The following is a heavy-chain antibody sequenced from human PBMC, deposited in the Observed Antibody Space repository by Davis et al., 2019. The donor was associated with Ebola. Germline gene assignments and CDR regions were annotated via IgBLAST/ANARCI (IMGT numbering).Heavy chain of an antibody. CDR2: IKQDGSEK. D-gene: IGHD3-3*01. Sequence: GGSLRLSCAASGFTFSSYWMSWVRQAPGKGLEWVANIKQDGSEKYYVDSVKGRFTISRDNAKNSLYLQMNSLRAEDTAVYYCARIGPRLRFLGMDVWGQGTTVTVSS. CDR3: ARIGPRLRFLGMDV. CDR1: GFTFSSYW. J-gene: IGHJ6*02. V-gene: IGHV3-7*01.